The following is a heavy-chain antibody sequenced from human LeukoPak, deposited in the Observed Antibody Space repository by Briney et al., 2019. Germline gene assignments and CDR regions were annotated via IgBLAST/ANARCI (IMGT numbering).Heavy chain of an antibody. J-gene: IGHJ4*02. Sequence: GGSLRLPCAASGFTFSSYAMHWVRQAPGKGLEWVAVISYDGSNKYYADSVKGRFTISRDNSKNTLYLQMNSLRAEDTAVYYCARRPIAAAGTNYFDYWGQGTLVTVSS. CDR2: ISYDGSNK. CDR3: ARRPIAAAGTNYFDY. D-gene: IGHD6-13*01. CDR1: GFTFSSYA. V-gene: IGHV3-30-3*01.